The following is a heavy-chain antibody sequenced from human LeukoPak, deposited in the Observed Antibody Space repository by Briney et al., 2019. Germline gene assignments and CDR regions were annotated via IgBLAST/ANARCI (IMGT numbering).Heavy chain of an antibody. D-gene: IGHD2-15*01. J-gene: IGHJ5*02. Sequence: GASVKVSCKASGYTFTSYGISWVRQAPGQGLEWMGWISAYNGNTNYAQKLQGRVTMTTDTSTSTAYMELRSLRSDDTAVYYCARGPHCSGGSCYPVPRGYWFDPWGQGTLVTVSS. V-gene: IGHV1-18*01. CDR1: GYTFTSYG. CDR2: ISAYNGNT. CDR3: ARGPHCSGGSCYPVPRGYWFDP.